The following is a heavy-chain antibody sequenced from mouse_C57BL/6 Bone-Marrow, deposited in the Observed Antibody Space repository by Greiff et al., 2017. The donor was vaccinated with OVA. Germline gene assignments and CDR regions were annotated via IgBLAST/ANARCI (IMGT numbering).Heavy chain of an antibody. J-gene: IGHJ2*01. CDR2: ISDGGSYT. CDR1: GFTFSSYA. D-gene: IGHD1-1*01. Sequence: EVMLVESGGGLVKPGGSLKLSCAASGFTFSSYAMSWVRQTPEKRLEWVATISDGGSYTYYPDNVKGRFTISRDNAKNNLYLQMSHLKSEDTAMYYCARDDTTDYFDYWGQGTTLTVSS. V-gene: IGHV5-4*01. CDR3: ARDDTTDYFDY.